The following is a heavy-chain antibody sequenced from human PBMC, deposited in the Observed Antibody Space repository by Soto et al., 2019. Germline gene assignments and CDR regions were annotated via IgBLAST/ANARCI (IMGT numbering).Heavy chain of an antibody. D-gene: IGHD2-2*01. Sequence: GGSLRLSCAASGFTFSSYAMHWVRQAPGKGLEWVAVISYDGSNKYYADSVKGRFTISRDNSKNTLYLQMNSLRAEDTAVYCCATLEGIVVVPAAVFDYWGQGTLVTVSS. CDR3: ATLEGIVVVPAAVFDY. V-gene: IGHV3-30-3*01. CDR1: GFTFSSYA. CDR2: ISYDGSNK. J-gene: IGHJ4*02.